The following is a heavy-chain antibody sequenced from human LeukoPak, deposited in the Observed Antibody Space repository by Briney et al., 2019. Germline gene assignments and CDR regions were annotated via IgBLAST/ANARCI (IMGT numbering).Heavy chain of an antibody. Sequence: PSETLSLTCTVSGDSIKNYYWSWIRQSPGKGLEWICSIYHSGNTNYNHSLKSRLTMYIDTSKNQFSLKLNSVTPADPAVYCCARGNYGSGSYYVVQFDYWGQGTLVTVSS. CDR3: ARGNYGSGSYYVVQFDY. V-gene: IGHV4-59*01. CDR2: IYHSGNT. D-gene: IGHD3-10*01. CDR1: GDSIKNYY. J-gene: IGHJ4*02.